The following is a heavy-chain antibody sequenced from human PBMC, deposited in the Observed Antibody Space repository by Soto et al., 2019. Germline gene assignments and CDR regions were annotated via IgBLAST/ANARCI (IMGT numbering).Heavy chain of an antibody. CDR2: IYYSGST. D-gene: IGHD3-22*01. Sequence: PSETLSLTCTVSGGSISSGGYYWSWIRQHPGKGLEWIGYIYYSGSTYYNPSLKGRVTISVDTSKNQFSLKLSSVTAADTAVYYCARERPSIEYYYDSSGHRGGYDYWGQGTLVTVSS. CDR3: ARERPSIEYYYDSSGHRGGYDY. CDR1: GGSISSGGYY. V-gene: IGHV4-31*03. J-gene: IGHJ4*02.